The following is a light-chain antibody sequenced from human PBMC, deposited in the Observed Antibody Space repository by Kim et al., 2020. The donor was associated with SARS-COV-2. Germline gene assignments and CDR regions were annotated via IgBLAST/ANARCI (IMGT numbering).Light chain of an antibody. CDR1: QSISSN. CDR2: GAS. J-gene: IGKJ1*01. CDR3: QQYNDLPWT. Sequence: EIVMTQSPATLSVSPGERVTLSCRASQSISSNLGWYQQKPGQAPRLLIYGASTRAAGIPARFSGSGSGTEFTLTISSLQSEDFAVYCCQQYNDLPWTFGQGTKVDIK. V-gene: IGKV3-15*01.